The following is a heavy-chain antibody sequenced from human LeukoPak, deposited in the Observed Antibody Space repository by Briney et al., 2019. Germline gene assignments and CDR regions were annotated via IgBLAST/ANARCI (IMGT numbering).Heavy chain of an antibody. Sequence: PGGSLRLSCAASGFTVSSNYMSWVRQAPGKGLEWVSVIYSGGSTYYADSVKGRFTISRDNSKNTLYLQMNSLRAEDTAVYYCASSFLYYYDSSSHTDYGMDVWGQGTTVTVSS. CDR3: ASSFLYYYDSSSHTDYGMDV. CDR2: IYSGGST. J-gene: IGHJ6*02. D-gene: IGHD3-22*01. V-gene: IGHV3-53*01. CDR1: GFTVSSNY.